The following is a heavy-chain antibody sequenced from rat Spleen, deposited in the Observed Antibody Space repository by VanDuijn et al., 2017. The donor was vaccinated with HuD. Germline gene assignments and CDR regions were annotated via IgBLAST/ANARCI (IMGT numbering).Heavy chain of an antibody. V-gene: IGHV5-27*01. D-gene: IGHD1-11*01. CDR2: ISAGGGSA. Sequence: EVQLVESGGGLVQPGRSLKLSCEASGFIFSNNYMAWVRQAPTKGLEWVAYISAGGGSAYYRDSVKGRFIIFRDNAKSTLYLQMDSLRSEDTATYYCASNYGGSNRFAYWGQGTLVTVSS. CDR3: ASNYGGSNRFAY. J-gene: IGHJ3*01. CDR1: GFIFSNNY.